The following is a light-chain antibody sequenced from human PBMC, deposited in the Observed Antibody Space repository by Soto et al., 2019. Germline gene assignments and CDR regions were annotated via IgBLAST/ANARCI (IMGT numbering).Light chain of an antibody. V-gene: IGKV3D-15*01. J-gene: IGKJ1*01. CDR2: GAS. CDR1: QSVNIY. CDR3: QQYNNWPPWT. Sequence: EIVMTQSPATLSVSPGERATRSCRASQSVNIYLAWYQQRPGQAPRLLIFGASYRAAGIPARFSGSGSGTEFNLTISSLQSEDFAVYFCQQYNNWPPWTFGQGTKVDIK.